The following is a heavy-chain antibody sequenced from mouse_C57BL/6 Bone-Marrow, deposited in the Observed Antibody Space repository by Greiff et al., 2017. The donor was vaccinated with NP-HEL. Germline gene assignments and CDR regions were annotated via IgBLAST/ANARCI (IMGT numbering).Heavy chain of an antibody. D-gene: IGHD2-3*01. J-gene: IGHJ3*01. CDR3: ARMGTIYDGYLAWFAY. CDR2: IHPNSGST. CDR1: GYTFTSYW. V-gene: IGHV1-64*01. Sequence: QVQLQQPGAELVKPGASVKLSCKASGYTFTSYWMHWVKQRPGQGLEWIGMIHPNSGSTNYNEKFKSKATLTVDKSSSTAYMQLSSLTSEDSAVYYCARMGTIYDGYLAWFAYWGQGTLVTVSA.